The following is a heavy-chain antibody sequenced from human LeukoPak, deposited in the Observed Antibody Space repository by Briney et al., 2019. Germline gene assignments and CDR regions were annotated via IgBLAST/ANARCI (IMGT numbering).Heavy chain of an antibody. V-gene: IGHV3-21*01. CDR2: INSIGSYM. D-gene: IGHD1-1*01. CDR1: GFTFSYYT. CDR3: ARDDAAWNDVHWFDP. Sequence: GSLRLSCAASGFTFSYYTMNWVRQAPGKGLEWVSSINSIGSYMYYADSVKGRFTISRDNAKDSLYLQMSSLRAEDTAVYYCARDDAAWNDVHWFDPWGQGTLVTVSS. J-gene: IGHJ5*02.